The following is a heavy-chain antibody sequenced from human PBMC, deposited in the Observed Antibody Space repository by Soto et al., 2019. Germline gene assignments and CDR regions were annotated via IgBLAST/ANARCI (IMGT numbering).Heavy chain of an antibody. CDR1: GGSFSGYY. J-gene: IGHJ4*02. CDR2: INHSGST. Sequence: QVQLQQWGAGLLKPSETLSLTCAVYGGSFSGYYWSWIRQPPGKGLEWIGEINHSGSTNYNPSLKSRVTISVDTSKNQFSLKLSSVTAADTAVYYCARGGPIYDYIWGSYRPFDYWGQGTLVTVYS. D-gene: IGHD3-16*02. CDR3: ARGGPIYDYIWGSYRPFDY. V-gene: IGHV4-34*01.